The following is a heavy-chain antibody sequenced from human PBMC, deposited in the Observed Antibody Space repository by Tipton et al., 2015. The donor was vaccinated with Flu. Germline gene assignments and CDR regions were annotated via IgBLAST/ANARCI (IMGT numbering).Heavy chain of an antibody. Sequence: SLRLSCAASGFTFSSYWMSWVRQAPGKGLEWVGFIRSKAYGGTTEYAASVKGRFTISRDDSKSIAYLQMNSLKTEDTAVYYCTREDYLGSGWYDSYYYYYMDVWGKGTTVTVSS. D-gene: IGHD6-19*01. CDR1: GFTFSSYW. V-gene: IGHV3-49*04. CDR2: IRSKAYGGTT. CDR3: TREDYLGSGWYDSYYYYYMDV. J-gene: IGHJ6*03.